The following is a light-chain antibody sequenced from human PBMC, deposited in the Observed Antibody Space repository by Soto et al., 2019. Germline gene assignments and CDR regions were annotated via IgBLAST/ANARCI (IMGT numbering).Light chain of an antibody. Sequence: QSVLTQPASVSGSPGQSITISCTGTSSDVGGYNYVSWYQQHPGIAPKLLIYGVTNRPSGVSPRFSGSKSGNTASLTISGLQAEDEADYHCSSYTSASTLLYLFVTGTKVTVL. V-gene: IGLV2-14*01. CDR2: GVT. CDR1: SSDVGGYNY. CDR3: SSYTSASTLLYL. J-gene: IGLJ1*01.